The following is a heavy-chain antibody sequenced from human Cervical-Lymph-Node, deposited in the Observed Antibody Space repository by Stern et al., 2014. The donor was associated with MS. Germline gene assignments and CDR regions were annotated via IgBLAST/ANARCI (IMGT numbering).Heavy chain of an antibody. CDR1: GGSIRRAEYY. D-gene: IGHD5-24*01. CDR3: SRDADGYSLVFGY. V-gene: IGHV4-30-4*01. Sequence: QLQLQESGPGLVKPSQTLSLTCAVTGGSIRRAEYYWSWIRQSPWKGLEWIGYIHNSGTTYYNPSLNSRVTISVDTSKNHFSLKLRSLTAADTAVYYCSRDADGYSLVFGYWGRGTLVTVSS. J-gene: IGHJ4*02. CDR2: IHNSGTT.